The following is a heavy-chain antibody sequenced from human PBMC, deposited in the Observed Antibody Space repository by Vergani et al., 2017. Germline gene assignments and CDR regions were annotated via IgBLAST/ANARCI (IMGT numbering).Heavy chain of an antibody. V-gene: IGHV3-30-3*01. D-gene: IGHD2-2*01. Sequence: QVQLVESGGGVVQPGTSLRLSCVVSGFALNRHAMYWVRQAPGKGLEWVVGISFDGTNEYYPDLVKGRFTISRDIAKNTLYLQVGSLRLEDTGVYHCVGDRGLCAGGRCYAEAWDYWGQGTPVTVSS. J-gene: IGHJ4*02. CDR2: ISFDGTNE. CDR3: VGDRGLCAGGRCYAEAWDY. CDR1: GFALNRHA.